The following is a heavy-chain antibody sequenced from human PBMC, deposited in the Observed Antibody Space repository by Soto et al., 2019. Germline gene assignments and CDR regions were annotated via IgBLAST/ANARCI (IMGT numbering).Heavy chain of an antibody. CDR3: VKDGVYGDGLWLVAD. CDR1: GFSFSKYA. CDR2: ITGSGGTI. D-gene: IGHD2-21*02. Sequence: DVQLLESGGGLVQPGGSLRLSCAASGFSFSKYAMIWVRQGPGKGQEWVSGITGSGGTIEYAASVKGRFTISRDKAKNPVDLPMNSLRAEEPAMYYWVKDGVYGDGLWLVADWGQGNLVTVS. J-gene: IGHJ4*02. V-gene: IGHV3-23*01.